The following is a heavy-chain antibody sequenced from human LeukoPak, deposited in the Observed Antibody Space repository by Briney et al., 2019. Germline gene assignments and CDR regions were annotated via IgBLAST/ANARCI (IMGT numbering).Heavy chain of an antibody. CDR2: IGTSSTTI. Sequence: GGSLRLSCAASGFTFSSYAMSWVRQPPGKGLEWVSNIGTSSTTIYYADSVKGRFTISRDNAKNSLYLQMNSLRADDTAVYYCARFAAGGSYYYYMDVWGKGTTVTVSS. CDR1: GFTFSSYA. V-gene: IGHV3-48*01. D-gene: IGHD6-25*01. J-gene: IGHJ6*03. CDR3: ARFAAGGSYYYYMDV.